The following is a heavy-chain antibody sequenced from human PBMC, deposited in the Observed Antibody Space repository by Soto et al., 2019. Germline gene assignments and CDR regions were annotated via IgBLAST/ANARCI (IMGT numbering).Heavy chain of an antibody. D-gene: IGHD1-26*01. CDR3: ARVRSSDYYFDY. V-gene: IGHV3-72*01. J-gene: IGHJ4*02. Sequence: EVQLVESGGGLVQPRGSLRLSCAASGFTFSDHYMDWVRQAPGKGLEWVGRTRNKANSYTTEYAASVKGRFTISRDDSKNSLYLQMNSLKTEDTAVYYCARVRSSDYYFDYWGQGTLVTVSS. CDR1: GFTFSDHY. CDR2: TRNKANSYTT.